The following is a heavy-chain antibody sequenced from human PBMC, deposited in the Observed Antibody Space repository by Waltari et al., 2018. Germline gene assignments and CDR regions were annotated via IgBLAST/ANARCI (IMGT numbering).Heavy chain of an antibody. CDR2: ISGSGGNT. CDR1: GFTFSSYG. D-gene: IGHD5-18*01. Sequence: EVQLVESGGGWVKQGGSLGLSCAACGFTFSSYGMNWVRQAAGKGLEWFSGISGSGGNTYYADSVKGRFTISRDNSKSTLSLQMNSVRADDTAVYYCARGAAYSRFDYWGQGTLVIVSS. V-gene: IGHV3-23*04. J-gene: IGHJ4*02. CDR3: ARGAAYSRFDY.